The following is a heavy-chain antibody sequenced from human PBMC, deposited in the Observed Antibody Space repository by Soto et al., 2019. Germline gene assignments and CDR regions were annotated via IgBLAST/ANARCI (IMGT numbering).Heavy chain of an antibody. D-gene: IGHD6-6*01. V-gene: IGHV3-11*01. Sequence: QVQLAETGGGLVEPGGYLRVSCAASGFTFSDYDMSWIRQAPGKGLAWISFVSSSGTTMYYADSVKGRFTISRDNAKNSLYLQMNSLRADDTAVYYCARMGPRAARPTYWGQGTLVTVSS. CDR2: VSSSGTTM. J-gene: IGHJ4*02. CDR3: ARMGPRAARPTY. CDR1: GFTFSDYD.